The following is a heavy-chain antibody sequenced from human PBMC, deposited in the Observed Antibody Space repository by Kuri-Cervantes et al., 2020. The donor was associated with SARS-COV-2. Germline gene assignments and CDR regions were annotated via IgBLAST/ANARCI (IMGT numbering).Heavy chain of an antibody. CDR3: ATVRGGSYYFDY. Sequence: SLKISCAASGFTFDDYAMHWVRQAPGKGLEWVSGISWNSGSIGYADSVKGRFTISRDNAKNSLYLQMNSLRAEDTALYYCATVRGGSYYFDYWGQGTLVTVSS. D-gene: IGHD1-26*01. V-gene: IGHV3-9*01. J-gene: IGHJ4*02. CDR1: GFTFDDYA. CDR2: ISWNSGSI.